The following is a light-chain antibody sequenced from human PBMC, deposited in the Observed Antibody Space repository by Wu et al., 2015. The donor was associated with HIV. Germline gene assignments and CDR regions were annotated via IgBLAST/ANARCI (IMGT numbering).Light chain of an antibody. J-gene: IGKJ1*01. CDR2: AAS. CDR1: QSISRY. V-gene: IGKV1-39*01. Sequence: DIQMTQSPSSLSASVGDRVTITCRASQSISRYLNWYQHKPGRAPKLLIFAASSLQSGVPSRFSGSGSGTDFTLTISSLQPEDVATYYCQKYNTAPWTFGQGTKVEMK. CDR3: QKYNTAPWT.